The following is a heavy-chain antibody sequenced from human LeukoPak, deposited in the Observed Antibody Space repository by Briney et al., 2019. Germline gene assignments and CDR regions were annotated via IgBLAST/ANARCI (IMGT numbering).Heavy chain of an antibody. Sequence: ASVKVSCKASGYTFTNYGFSWVRQAPGQGLEWMGWISPYNGNTNFAQKLQGRVTMTTDTSTRTAYMELRSLRSDDTAAYYCARVNLRAFDFWGQGTLVTVSS. CDR3: ARVNLRAFDF. J-gene: IGHJ4*02. CDR2: ISPYNGNT. CDR1: GYTFTNYG. V-gene: IGHV1-18*01.